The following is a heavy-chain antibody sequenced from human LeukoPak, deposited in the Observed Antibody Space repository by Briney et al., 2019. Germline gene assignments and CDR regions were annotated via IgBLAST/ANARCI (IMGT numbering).Heavy chain of an antibody. J-gene: IGHJ4*02. D-gene: IGHD2-15*01. CDR1: GYTFTLFY. CDR2: INPSDGTT. CDR3: ARHDLGGSSPFNY. V-gene: IGHV1-46*01. Sequence: ASVKVSCKTSGYTFTLFYMHWVRQAPGQGLECLGVINPSDGTTAHAQKFQGRVTMTRDTSTSTVYMDLSSLRSEDTAVYYCARHDLGGSSPFNYWGQGTLVKVS.